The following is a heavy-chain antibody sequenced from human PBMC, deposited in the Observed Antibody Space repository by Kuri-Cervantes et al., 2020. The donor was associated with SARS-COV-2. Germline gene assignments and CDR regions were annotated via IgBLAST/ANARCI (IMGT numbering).Heavy chain of an antibody. CDR3: ARGSSWAPDAFDI. J-gene: IGHJ3*02. CDR2: INGNGGST. D-gene: IGHD6-13*01. Sequence: GGSLRLSCAASGFTFRPYAMSWVRQAPGKGLEWVSGINGNGGSTGYADSVKGRFTISRDNAKNSLYLQMNSLRAEATALYYGARGSSWAPDAFDIWGQGTMVTVSS. V-gene: IGHV3-20*04. CDR1: GFTFRPYA.